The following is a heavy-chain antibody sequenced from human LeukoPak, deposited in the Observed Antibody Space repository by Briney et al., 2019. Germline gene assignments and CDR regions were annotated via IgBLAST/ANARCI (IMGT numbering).Heavy chain of an antibody. D-gene: IGHD5-12*01. Sequence: ASVKVSCKASGYTFTGYYMHWVRQAPGQGLEWMGWINPTSGGTKYAQKFQGRVTMTRDTSISTAYMELSRLRSDDTAVYYCARAHIVAHYYYYMDVWGKGTTVTISS. CDR1: GYTFTGYY. CDR2: INPTSGGT. V-gene: IGHV1-2*02. J-gene: IGHJ6*03. CDR3: ARAHIVAHYYYYMDV.